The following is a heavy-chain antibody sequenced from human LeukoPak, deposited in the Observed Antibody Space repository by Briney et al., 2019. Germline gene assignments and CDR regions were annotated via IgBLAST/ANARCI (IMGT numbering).Heavy chain of an antibody. D-gene: IGHD6-19*01. J-gene: IGHJ5*02. V-gene: IGHV1-69*04. Sequence: GASVKVSCKASGGTFSSYAISWVRQAPGQGLEWMGRIIPILGIANYAQKFQGRVTITADKSTSTAYMELSSLRSEDTAVYYCAVAVAGEGNWFDPWGQGTLVTVSS. CDR3: AVAVAGEGNWFDP. CDR1: GGTFSSYA. CDR2: IIPILGIA.